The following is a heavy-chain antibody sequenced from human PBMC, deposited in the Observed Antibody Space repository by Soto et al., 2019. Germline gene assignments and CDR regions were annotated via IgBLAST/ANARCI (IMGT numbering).Heavy chain of an antibody. D-gene: IGHD3-16*01. Sequence: SETLSLTCTVSDGSLSISTYYWGWIRQPPGKGLEWIGSLYYTGNTYYNPSLKSRVTVSVDTSKNQFSLKLTSVTPADTAVYYCAIYASPSTDRAYWGQGTLVTVSS. CDR2: LYYTGNT. CDR3: AIYASPSTDRAY. V-gene: IGHV4-39*01. J-gene: IGHJ4*02. CDR1: DGSLSISTYY.